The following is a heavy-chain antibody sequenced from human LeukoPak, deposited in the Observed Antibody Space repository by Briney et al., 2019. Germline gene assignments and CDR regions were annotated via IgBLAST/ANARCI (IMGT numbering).Heavy chain of an antibody. J-gene: IGHJ4*02. CDR1: GGTFSSYA. CDR2: IIPILGIA. V-gene: IGHV1-69*04. Sequence: SVKVSCKASGGTFSSYAISWVRQAPGQGLEWMGRIIPILGIANYAQKFQGRVTITAVKSTSTAYMELSSLRSEDTAVYYCARDYYGSGSYYNPKIDYWGQGTLVTVSS. D-gene: IGHD3-10*01. CDR3: ARDYYGSGSYYNPKIDY.